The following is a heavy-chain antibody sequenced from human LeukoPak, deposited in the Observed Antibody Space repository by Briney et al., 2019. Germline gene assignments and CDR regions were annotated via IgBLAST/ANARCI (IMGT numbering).Heavy chain of an antibody. CDR2: INPNSGGT. V-gene: IGHV1-2*06. J-gene: IGHJ2*01. Sequence: ASVKVSCKASGYTFTGYYMHWVRQAPGQGLEWMGRINPNSGGTNYAQKFQGRATMTRDTSISTAYMELSRLRSDDAAVYYCAREGDGYKRGDWYFDLWGRGTLVTVSS. CDR3: AREGDGYKRGDWYFDL. CDR1: GYTFTGYY. D-gene: IGHD5-24*01.